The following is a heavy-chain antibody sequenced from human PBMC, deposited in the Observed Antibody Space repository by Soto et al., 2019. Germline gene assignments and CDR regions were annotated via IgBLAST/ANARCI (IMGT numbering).Heavy chain of an antibody. D-gene: IGHD3-22*01. J-gene: IGHJ4*02. CDR1: GGSISGSNYY. V-gene: IGHV4-39*01. CDR2: IFYSGST. Sequence: QLQLQESGPGLVKPSETLSLTCTVSGGSISGSNYYWGWIRQPPGKGLEWIGSIFYSGSTDYNTSLKSRLTISVDTSTNQFSLNLSSMTATDTAIYYCARLGKDSSGYYYGRIDYWGQGTLVTVSS. CDR3: ARLGKDSSGYYYGRIDY.